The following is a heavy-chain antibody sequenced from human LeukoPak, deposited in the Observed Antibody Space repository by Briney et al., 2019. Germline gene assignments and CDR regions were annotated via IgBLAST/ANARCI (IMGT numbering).Heavy chain of an antibody. D-gene: IGHD3-22*01. V-gene: IGHV1-46*01. CDR1: GYTFTSYY. Sequence: ASVKVSCKASGYTFTSYYMHWVRQAPGQGLEWMGIINPSGGSTSYAQKFQGRVTMTRDMSTSTVYMELSSLRSEDTAVYYCADSSGYYRPIDYWGQGTLVTVSS. CDR3: ADSSGYYRPIDY. J-gene: IGHJ4*02. CDR2: INPSGGST.